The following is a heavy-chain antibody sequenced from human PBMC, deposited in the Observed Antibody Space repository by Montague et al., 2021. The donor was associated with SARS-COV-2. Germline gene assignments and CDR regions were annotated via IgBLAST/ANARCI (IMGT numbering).Heavy chain of an antibody. CDR2: ISYDGSNK. CDR1: GFTFSSYA. CDR3: ARERWIQLSFYYYYGMDV. V-gene: IGHV3-30-3*01. Sequence: FLSLSWAASGFTFSSYAMHLFRQAPGKGLEWVAVISYDGSNKYYSDSVKGRFTISRDNSKNTLYLQMNSLRAEDTAVYYCARERWIQLSFYYYYGMDVWGQGTTVTVSS. D-gene: IGHD5-18*01. J-gene: IGHJ6*02.